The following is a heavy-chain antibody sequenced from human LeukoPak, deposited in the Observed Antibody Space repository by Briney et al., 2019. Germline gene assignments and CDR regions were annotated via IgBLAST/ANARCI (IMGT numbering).Heavy chain of an antibody. CDR3: ARDQSPGAAAGQYLDY. CDR1: GFTFSSYG. V-gene: IGHV3-33*01. Sequence: PGGSLRLSCAASGFTFSSYGMHWVRQAPGKGLEWVAVIWYDGSDKYYVDSVKGRFTISRDNSKNTLYLRMNSLRAEDTAVYYCARDQSPGAAAGQYLDYWGQGTLVTVSS. CDR2: IWYDGSDK. J-gene: IGHJ4*02. D-gene: IGHD6-13*01.